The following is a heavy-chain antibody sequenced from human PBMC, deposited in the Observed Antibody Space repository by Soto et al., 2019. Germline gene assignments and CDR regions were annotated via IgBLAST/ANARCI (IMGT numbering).Heavy chain of an antibody. CDR1: GFTFSSYA. CDR3: ARRYGSGGYYTHR. D-gene: IGHD3-10*01. CDR2: ISGSGGST. J-gene: IGHJ5*02. V-gene: IGHV3-23*01. Sequence: EVQLLESGGGLVQPGGSLRLSCAASGFTFSSYAMSWVRQAPGKGLEWVSAISGSGGSTYYADSVKGRFTISRDNSKNTLYLQMNSLRGEDTAVYYCARRYGSGGYYTHRWGQGTLVTVSS.